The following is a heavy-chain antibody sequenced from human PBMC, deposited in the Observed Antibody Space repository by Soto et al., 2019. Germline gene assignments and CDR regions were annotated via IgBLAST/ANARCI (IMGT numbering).Heavy chain of an antibody. CDR3: ARDRGQSGSGDIDY. V-gene: IGHV1-46*01. J-gene: IGHJ4*02. CDR1: GYSFTNYY. D-gene: IGHD6-19*01. Sequence: QVQLVHSGAEVKKPGASVRVSCKASGYSFTNYYMHWVRQAPGQGLEWMGIITPDGGSTRYAQKFQGRLTMTRDTSTNTVYLDLSSLRSEDTAVYYCARDRGQSGSGDIDYWGQGIMVTVSS. CDR2: ITPDGGST.